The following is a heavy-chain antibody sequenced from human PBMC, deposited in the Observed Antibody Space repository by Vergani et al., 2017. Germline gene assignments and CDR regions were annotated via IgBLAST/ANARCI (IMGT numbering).Heavy chain of an antibody. CDR3: ARELPITIVRGVWPDC. CDR2: INPNSGGT. J-gene: IGHJ4*02. D-gene: IGHD3-10*01. CDR1: GYTFTGYY. V-gene: IGHV1-2*02. Sequence: QVQLVQSGAEVKKPGASVKVSCKASGYTFTGYYMLWVRQAPGQGLEWMGWINPNSGGTNYAQKFQGRVTMTRDTSIITAYMELSRLGSDDTAVYYCARELPITIVRGVWPDCWGQGTLVTVSA.